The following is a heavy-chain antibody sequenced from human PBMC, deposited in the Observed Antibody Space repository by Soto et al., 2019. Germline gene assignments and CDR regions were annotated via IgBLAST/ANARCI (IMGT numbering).Heavy chain of an antibody. CDR1: GFTFSNYA. CDR3: AKDQGSSWYEIDY. Sequence: GGSLRLSCAASGFTFSNYAVTWVRQAPGKGLEWGSTISGSGGSTYYADSVKGRFTISRDNSKNTLYLQMNSLRAEDTAVYYCAKDQGSSWYEIDYWGQGTLVTVSS. D-gene: IGHD6-13*01. J-gene: IGHJ4*02. V-gene: IGHV3-23*01. CDR2: ISGSGGST.